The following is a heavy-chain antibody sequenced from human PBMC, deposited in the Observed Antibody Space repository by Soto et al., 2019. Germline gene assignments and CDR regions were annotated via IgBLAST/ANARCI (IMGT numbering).Heavy chain of an antibody. CDR1: SGSISRGGYY. J-gene: IGHJ6*02. V-gene: IGHV4-31*03. D-gene: IGHD3-10*01. CDR2: IYYSGST. Sequence: TLSLTCSVSSGSISRGGYYWSWIRQHPGKGLEWIGYIYYSGSTYYNPSLKSRVTISVDTSKHQFSLKLSSVTAADTAVYYCARSRESYYYYHGMDVWGQGTTVTVS. CDR3: ARSRESYYYYHGMDV.